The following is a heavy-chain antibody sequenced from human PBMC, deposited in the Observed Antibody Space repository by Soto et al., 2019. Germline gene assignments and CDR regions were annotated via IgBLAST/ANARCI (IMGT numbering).Heavy chain of an antibody. CDR1: GFTFSTYT. J-gene: IGHJ5*01. CDR2: ISSGSSYI. CDR3: ARDILSGGAYPDS. D-gene: IGHD3-10*01. Sequence: LRLSCAASGFTFSTYTMDWVRQAPGKGLEWISSISSGSSYIYYAGSVKGRFTISRDNAKNSLFLQMNSLRADDTAVYYCARDILSGGAYPDSWGQGTKVTVSS. V-gene: IGHV3-21*01.